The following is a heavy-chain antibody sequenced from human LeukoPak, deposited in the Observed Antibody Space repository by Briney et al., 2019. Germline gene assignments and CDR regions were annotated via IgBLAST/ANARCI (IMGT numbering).Heavy chain of an antibody. J-gene: IGHJ4*02. V-gene: IGHV3-48*03. CDR3: ARDPVCDY. CDR1: GFPFSSYE. Sequence: GALRPPLATPGFPFSSYEMNWVRQAPGKGLEWVSYISSSGSTIYYADSVKGRFTISRDNAKNSLYLQMNSLRAEDTAVYYCARDPVCDYWGQGTLVTVSS. CDR2: ISSSGSTI.